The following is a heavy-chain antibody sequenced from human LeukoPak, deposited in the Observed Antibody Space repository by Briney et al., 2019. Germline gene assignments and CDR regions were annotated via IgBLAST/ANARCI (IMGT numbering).Heavy chain of an antibody. Sequence: SQTLSLTCTVSGGSISSGDYYWSWIRQPPGKGLEWIGYIYYSGSTNYNPSLKSRVTISVDTSKNQFSLKLSSVTAADTAVYYCARQNDDILTGYYGGAGYYYGMDVWGQGTTVTVSS. CDR2: IYYSGST. CDR3: ARQNDDILTGYYGGAGYYYGMDV. V-gene: IGHV4-30-4*01. J-gene: IGHJ6*02. CDR1: GGSISSGDYY. D-gene: IGHD3-9*01.